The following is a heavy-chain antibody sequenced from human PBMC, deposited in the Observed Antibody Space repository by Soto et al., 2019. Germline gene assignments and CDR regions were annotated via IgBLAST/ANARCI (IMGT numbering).Heavy chain of an antibody. CDR1: GGSISSYY. Sequence: PSETLSLTCTVSGGSISSYYWSWIRQPPGKGLEWIGYIYYSGSTNYNPSLKSRVTISVDTSKNQFSLKLSSVTAADTAVYYCARMREVAGGYYYYYGMDVWGQGTTVTVSS. J-gene: IGHJ6*02. D-gene: IGHD6-19*01. CDR3: ARMREVAGGYYYYYGMDV. V-gene: IGHV4-59*01. CDR2: IYYSGST.